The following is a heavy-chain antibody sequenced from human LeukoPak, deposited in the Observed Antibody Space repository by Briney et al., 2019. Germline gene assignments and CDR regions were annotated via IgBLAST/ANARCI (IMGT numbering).Heavy chain of an antibody. V-gene: IGHV4-34*01. J-gene: IGHJ3*02. CDR1: GFTFSSYS. CDR3: ARRKWELLRDVDAFDI. Sequence: GSLRLSCAASGFTFSSYSMNWVRQAPGKGLEWIGEINHSGSTNYNPSLKSRVTISVDTSKNQFSLKLSSVTAADTAVYYCARRKWELLRDVDAFDIWGQGTMVTVSS. D-gene: IGHD1-26*01. CDR2: INHSGST.